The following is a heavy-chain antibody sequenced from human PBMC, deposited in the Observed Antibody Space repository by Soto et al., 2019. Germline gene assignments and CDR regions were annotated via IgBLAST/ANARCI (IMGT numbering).Heavy chain of an antibody. D-gene: IGHD6-13*01. CDR2: ISSSSSYI. CDR1: GFTFSSYS. CDR3: ARERVWQQLPQYYFDY. V-gene: IGHV3-21*01. Sequence: GGSLRLSCAASGFTFSSYSMNWVRQAPGKGLEWVSSISSSSSYIYYADSVKGRFTISRDNAKNSLYLQMNSLRAEDTAVYYCARERVWQQLPQYYFDYWGQGTLVTVSS. J-gene: IGHJ4*02.